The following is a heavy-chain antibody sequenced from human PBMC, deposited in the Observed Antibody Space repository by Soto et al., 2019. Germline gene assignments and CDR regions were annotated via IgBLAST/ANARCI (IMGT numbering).Heavy chain of an antibody. V-gene: IGHV4-34*01. CDR1: GGSFSGYY. J-gene: IGHJ5*02. Sequence: LSETLSLTCAVYGGSFSGYYWSWIRQPPGKGLEWIGEINHSGSTNYNPSLKSRVTISVDTSKNQFSLKLSSVTAADTAVYYCARGGYYDFWSGYYANWFDPWGQGTLVTVSS. D-gene: IGHD3-3*01. CDR2: INHSGST. CDR3: ARGGYYDFWSGYYANWFDP.